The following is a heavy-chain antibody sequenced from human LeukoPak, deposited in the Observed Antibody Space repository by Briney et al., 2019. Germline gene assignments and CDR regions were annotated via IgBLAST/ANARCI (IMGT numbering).Heavy chain of an antibody. Sequence: SETLSLTCTVSGGYISSYYWSWIRQPPGKGLEWIGYIYYSGSTNYNPSLKSRVTISVDTSKNQFSLKLSSVTAADTAVYYCARGKHYDYVWGSYRYPRYFDYWGQGTLVTVSS. J-gene: IGHJ4*02. CDR2: IYYSGST. CDR1: GGYISSYY. V-gene: IGHV4-59*01. CDR3: ARGKHYDYVWGSYRYPRYFDY. D-gene: IGHD3-16*02.